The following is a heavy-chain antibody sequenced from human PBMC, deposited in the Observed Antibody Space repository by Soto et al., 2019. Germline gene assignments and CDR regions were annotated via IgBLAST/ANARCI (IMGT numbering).Heavy chain of an antibody. CDR1: GFTFSNYE. CDR2: IGSGGSRI. J-gene: IGHJ4*02. CDR3: VRYYYDSSGYYPDY. Sequence: PVGSLRLSCAASGFTFSNYEMNWVRQSPGKGLEWVSYIGSGGSRIYYADSVKGRFTISRDNTKNSLYLQMNSLRAEDTAVYYCVRYYYDSSGYYPDYWGQGTLVTVSA. D-gene: IGHD3-22*01. V-gene: IGHV3-48*03.